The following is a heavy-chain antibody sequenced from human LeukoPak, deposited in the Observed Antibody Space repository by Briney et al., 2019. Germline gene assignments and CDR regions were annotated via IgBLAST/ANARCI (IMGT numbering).Heavy chain of an antibody. J-gene: IGHJ4*02. CDR1: GGSISSYY. D-gene: IGHD1-26*01. Sequence: SETLSLTCTVSGGSISSYYWSWIRQPPGKGLEWIGYIYYSGSTNYNPSLKSRVTISVDTSKNQFSLKLSSVTAADTAVYYCARDFFSGCTALGYWGQGTLVTVSS. CDR2: IYYSGST. V-gene: IGHV4-59*01. CDR3: ARDFFSGCTALGY.